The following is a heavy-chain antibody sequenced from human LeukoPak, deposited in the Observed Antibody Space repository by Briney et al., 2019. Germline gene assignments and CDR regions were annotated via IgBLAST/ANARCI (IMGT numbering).Heavy chain of an antibody. D-gene: IGHD3-22*01. CDR1: GYSFTSYW. CDR2: IYPGDSDT. J-gene: IGHJ4*02. V-gene: IGHV5-51*01. CDR3: ARISYYYDSSGYYYSYYFDY. Sequence: GESLKISCKGSGYSFTSYWIGWVRQMPGKGLEWMGIIYPGDSDTRYSPSFQGQVTISADKSISTAYLQWSSLKASDTAMCYCARISYYYDSSGYYYSYYFDYWGQGTLVTVSS.